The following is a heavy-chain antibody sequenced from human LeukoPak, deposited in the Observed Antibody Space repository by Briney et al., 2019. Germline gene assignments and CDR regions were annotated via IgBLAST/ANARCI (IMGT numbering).Heavy chain of an antibody. D-gene: IGHD3-10*01. CDR1: GFTFDDYA. Sequence: GRSLRLSCAASGFTFDDYAMHWVRQAPGKGLEWVSGISWNSGSIGYADSVKGRFTISRDNAKNSLYLQMNSLRTEDTALYYCARGRWFGESPFDYWGQGTLVAVSS. CDR2: ISWNSGSI. V-gene: IGHV3-9*01. J-gene: IGHJ4*02. CDR3: ARGRWFGESPFDY.